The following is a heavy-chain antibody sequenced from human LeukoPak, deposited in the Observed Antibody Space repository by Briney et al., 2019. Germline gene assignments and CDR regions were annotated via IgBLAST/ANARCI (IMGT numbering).Heavy chain of an antibody. D-gene: IGHD2-15*01. CDR3: ARGLGYCGGGSCYGMDV. Sequence: SETLSLTCAVYGGSFSGYYWSWIRQPPGKGLEWIGEINHSGSTNYNPSLKSRVTISVDTSKNQFSLKLSSVTAADTAVYYCARGLGYCGGGSCYGMDVWGKGTTVTVSS. J-gene: IGHJ6*04. CDR1: GGSFSGYY. V-gene: IGHV4-34*01. CDR2: INHSGST.